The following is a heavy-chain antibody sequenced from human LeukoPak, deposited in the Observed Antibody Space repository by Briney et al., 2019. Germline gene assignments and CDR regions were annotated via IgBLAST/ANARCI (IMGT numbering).Heavy chain of an antibody. CDR2: IYPGDSDT. D-gene: IGHD3-9*01. CDR3: ARHYDILTGYFDY. J-gene: IGHJ4*02. CDR1: GYSFTSYW. Sequence: GESLKISCKGSGYSFTSYWIGWVRQMPGKGLEWMGIIYPGDSDTRYSPSFQGQVTISADKSISTAYLQWSSLKASDAAMYYCARHYDILTGYFDYWGQGTLVTVSS. V-gene: IGHV5-51*01.